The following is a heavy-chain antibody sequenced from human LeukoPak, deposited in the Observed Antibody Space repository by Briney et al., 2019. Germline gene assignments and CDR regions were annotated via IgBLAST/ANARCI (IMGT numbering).Heavy chain of an antibody. J-gene: IGHJ3*02. Sequence: SVKVSCKASGGTFSSYAISWVRQAPGQGLEWMGGIVPIFGTANYAQKFQGRVTITADESTSTAYMELSSLRAEDTAVYYCGRRGGGDCSSTSCLGYAFDIWGQGTMVTVSS. CDR3: GRRGGGDCSSTSCLGYAFDI. V-gene: IGHV1-69*13. CDR1: GGTFSSYA. D-gene: IGHD2-2*01. CDR2: IVPIFGTA.